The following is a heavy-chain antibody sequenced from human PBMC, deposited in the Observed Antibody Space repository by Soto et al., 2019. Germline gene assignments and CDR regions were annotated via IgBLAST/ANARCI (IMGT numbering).Heavy chain of an antibody. J-gene: IGHJ4*02. CDR3: ARDSFGYSSGWPLFDY. D-gene: IGHD6-19*01. CDR1: GLTLNSYA. V-gene: IGHV3-23*01. CDR2: FTRAGNT. Sequence: HGGSTKLSRAACGLTLNSYAMSWVRQDPGKGLEWVSTFTRAGNTHYADSVKGRFTISRDNSKNTLFLQMNSLRAEDTAVYYCARDSFGYSSGWPLFDYWGQGTLVTVSS.